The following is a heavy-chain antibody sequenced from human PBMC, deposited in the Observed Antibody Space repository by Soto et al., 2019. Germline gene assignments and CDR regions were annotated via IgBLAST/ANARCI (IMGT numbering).Heavy chain of an antibody. CDR2: ISYDGSNK. CDR3: ARDRGYSYGYSYYYYGMDV. V-gene: IGHV3-30-3*01. D-gene: IGHD5-18*01. J-gene: IGHJ6*02. CDR1: GFTFSSYS. Sequence: GGSLRLSCAPSGFTFSSYSMHWVRQAPGKGLEWVAVISYDGSNKYYADSVKGRFTISRDNSKNTLYLQMNSLRAEDTAVYYCARDRGYSYGYSYYYYGMDVWGQGTTVTVSS.